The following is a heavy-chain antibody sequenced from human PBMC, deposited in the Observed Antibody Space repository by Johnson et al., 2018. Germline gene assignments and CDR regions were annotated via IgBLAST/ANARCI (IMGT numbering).Heavy chain of an antibody. CDR2: ISSSSSYI. J-gene: IGHJ6*02. CDR3: ARITMIVEDV. CDR1: GFTFSSYS. V-gene: IGHV3-21*01. Sequence: VQLVESGGGLVKXGGSLRLXCAASGFTFSSYSMNWVRQAPGKGLEWVSSISSSSSYIYYADSVKGRFTISRDNAKNSLYLQMNSLRAEDTAVYYCARITMIVEDVWGQGTTVTVSS. D-gene: IGHD3-22*01.